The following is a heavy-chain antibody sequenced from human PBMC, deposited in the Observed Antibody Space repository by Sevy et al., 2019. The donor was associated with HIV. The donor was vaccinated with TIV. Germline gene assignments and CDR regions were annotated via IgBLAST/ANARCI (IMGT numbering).Heavy chain of an antibody. Sequence: GGSLRLSCAASGFTFSSYSMNWVRQAPGKGLEWVSSISSSSSYIYYADSVKGRFTISRDNAKNSLYLQMNSLRAEDTAVYYCARDQPYIVVEVAVPGYYYGMDVWGQGTTVTVSS. CDR2: ISSSSSYI. CDR3: ARDQPYIVVEVAVPGYYYGMDV. V-gene: IGHV3-21*01. J-gene: IGHJ6*02. D-gene: IGHD2-15*01. CDR1: GFTFSSYS.